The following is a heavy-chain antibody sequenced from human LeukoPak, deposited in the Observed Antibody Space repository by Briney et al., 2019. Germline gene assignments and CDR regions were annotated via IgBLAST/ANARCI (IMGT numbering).Heavy chain of an antibody. V-gene: IGHV1-69*01. D-gene: IGHD2-2*01. CDR3: ARDHDHYRLLWVDSFDM. Sequence: SVKVSCKSSGGTFSSYAISWGRQAPAQGLEWMGGIIPIFGTANYAQKFQGRVTITADESTSTAYMELSSLRSEDTAVYYCARDHDHYRLLWVDSFDMWGQGTMVTVSS. CDR1: GGTFSSYA. CDR2: IIPIFGTA. J-gene: IGHJ3*02.